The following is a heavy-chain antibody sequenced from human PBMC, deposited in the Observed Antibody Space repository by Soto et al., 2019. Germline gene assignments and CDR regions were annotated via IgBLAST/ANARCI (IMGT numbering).Heavy chain of an antibody. J-gene: IGHJ4*02. Sequence: SETLSLTCAVSGGSFTSNNWWTWVRQPPGQGLEWIGEIYRTGSTNYNPSLKSRVTISLDKSGNQFSPKVTSLTAADTAVYYCASRDPGTSVDYWGQGTLVTVSS. D-gene: IGHD1-7*01. V-gene: IGHV4-4*02. CDR2: IYRTGST. CDR3: ASRDPGTSVDY. CDR1: GGSFTSNNW.